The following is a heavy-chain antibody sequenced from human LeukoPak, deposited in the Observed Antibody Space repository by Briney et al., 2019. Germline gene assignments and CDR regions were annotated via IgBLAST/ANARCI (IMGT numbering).Heavy chain of an antibody. CDR1: SFTSYW. CDR2: IYYSGST. CDR3: ARTRYYYNSRSYGAPYYFDY. J-gene: IGHJ4*02. D-gene: IGHD3-10*01. Sequence: SFTSYWIGWIRQPPGKGLEWIGSIYYSGSTYYNPSLKSRVTISVDTSKNQFSLKLSSVTAADTAVYYCARTRYYYNSRSYGAPYYFDYWGQGTLVTVSS. V-gene: IGHV4-39*01.